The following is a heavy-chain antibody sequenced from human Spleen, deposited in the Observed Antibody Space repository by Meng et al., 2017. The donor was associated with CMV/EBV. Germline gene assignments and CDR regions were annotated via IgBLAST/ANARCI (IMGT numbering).Heavy chain of an antibody. CDR1: GGSISSISYY. CDR3: ARVGIAVAGTHFDY. D-gene: IGHD6-19*01. CDR2: IYYSGST. Sequence: LPLQGSGQGLVKPSETLSLTCTVSGGSISSISYYWGWIRQPPGKGLEWIGSIYYSGSTYYNPSLKSRVTISVDTSKNQFSLKLSSVTAADTAVYYCARVGIAVAGTHFDYWGQGTLVTVSS. J-gene: IGHJ4*02. V-gene: IGHV4-39*07.